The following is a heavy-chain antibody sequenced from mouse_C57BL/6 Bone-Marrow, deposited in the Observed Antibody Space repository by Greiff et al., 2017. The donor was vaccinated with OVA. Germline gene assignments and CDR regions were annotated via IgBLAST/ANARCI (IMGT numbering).Heavy chain of an antibody. J-gene: IGHJ3*01. V-gene: IGHV1-72*01. CDR2: IDPNSGGT. Sequence: QVQLQQPGAELVKPGASVKLSCKASGYTFTSYWMHWVKQRPGRGLEWIGRIDPNSGGTKYNEKFKSKATLTVDKPSSSAYMHRSSLTSEDTAVYDGARDYDYDGAWFAYWGQGTLVTVSA. D-gene: IGHD2-4*01. CDR1: GYTFTSYW. CDR3: ARDYDYDGAWFAY.